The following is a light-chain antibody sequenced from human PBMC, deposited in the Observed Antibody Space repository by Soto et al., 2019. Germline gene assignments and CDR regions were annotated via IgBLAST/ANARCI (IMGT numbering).Light chain of an antibody. Sequence: QLVLTQSTSASASLGSSVKLTCILSSGHSTYVIAWHQQQPGKAPRFLMTLDRSGSYNRGSGVPDRFSGSSSGADRYLTISNLQFEDEGDYYCETWYSNTHKVFGGGTKLTVL. CDR1: SGHSTYV. J-gene: IGLJ3*02. CDR3: ETWYSNTHKV. CDR2: LDRSGSY. V-gene: IGLV4-60*02.